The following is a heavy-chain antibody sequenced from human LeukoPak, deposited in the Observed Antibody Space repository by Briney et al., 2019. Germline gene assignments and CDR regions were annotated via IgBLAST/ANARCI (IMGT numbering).Heavy chain of an antibody. CDR3: ARCSHGDRLPAPDY. J-gene: IGHJ4*02. CDR1: GYTFTGYY. CDR2: INPNSGGT. Sequence: ASVKVSCKASGYTFTGYYMHWVRQAPGKGLEWMGWINPNSGGTNYAQKFQGRVTMTRDTSISTAYMELSRLRSDDTAVYYCARCSHGDRLPAPDYWGQGTLVTVSS. V-gene: IGHV1-2*02. D-gene: IGHD4-17*01.